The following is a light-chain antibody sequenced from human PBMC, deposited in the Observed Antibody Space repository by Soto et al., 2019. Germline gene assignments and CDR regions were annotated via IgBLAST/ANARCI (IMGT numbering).Light chain of an antibody. CDR1: QGIRNY. CDR2: AAS. J-gene: IGKJ3*01. CDR3: QKYDSAPFT. V-gene: IGKV1-27*01. Sequence: DIQMTQSPSSLSASVGDRVTITCRASQGIRNYLAWYQQKPGKVPKLLISAASTLRSGVPSRFSGSGSGTDFTLTVSSLQPEDVATYYCQKYDSAPFTFGPGTRVSLK.